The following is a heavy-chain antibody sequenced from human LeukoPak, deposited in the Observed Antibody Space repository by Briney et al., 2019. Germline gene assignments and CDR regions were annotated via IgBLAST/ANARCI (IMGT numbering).Heavy chain of an antibody. CDR3: ARGCITMVRGVLDY. CDR2: IYYSGST. CDR1: GGSISSGVYY. V-gene: IGHV4-31*03. D-gene: IGHD3-10*01. Sequence: SETLSLTCTVSGGSISSGVYYWSWIRQHPGKGLEWIGYIYYSGSTYYNPSLKSRVTISVDTSKNQFSLKLSSVTAADTAVYYCARGCITMVRGVLDYWGQGTLVTVSS. J-gene: IGHJ4*02.